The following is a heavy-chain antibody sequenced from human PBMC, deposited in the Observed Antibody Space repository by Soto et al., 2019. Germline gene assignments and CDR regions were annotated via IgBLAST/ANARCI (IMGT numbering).Heavy chain of an antibody. Sequence: EVQLVESGGGLVQPGRSLRLSCAASGFTFDDYAMHWVRQAPGKGLEWVSGISWNSGSIGYADSVKGRFAISRDNAKNSLYLQMNSLRAEDTALYDCAKAASAAGTHYGDYWGQGTLVTVSS. CDR3: AKAASAAGTHYGDY. D-gene: IGHD6-13*01. J-gene: IGHJ4*02. CDR2: ISWNSGSI. CDR1: GFTFDDYA. V-gene: IGHV3-9*01.